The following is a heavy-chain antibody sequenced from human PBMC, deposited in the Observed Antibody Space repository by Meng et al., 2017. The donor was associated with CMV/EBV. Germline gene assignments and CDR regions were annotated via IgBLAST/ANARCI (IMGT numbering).Heavy chain of an antibody. CDR2: IYYSGST. CDR3: ARDSHFDKDAFDI. J-gene: IGHJ3*02. Sequence: SETLSLTCTVSGGSISSSSYYWGWIRQPPGKGLEWIGYIYYSGSTYYNPSLKSRITMSVDPSKNQFSLKLSSVTAADTAVYYCARDSHFDKDAFDIWGQGTMVTVSS. V-gene: IGHV4-30-4*08. D-gene: IGHD3-9*01. CDR1: GGSISSSSYY.